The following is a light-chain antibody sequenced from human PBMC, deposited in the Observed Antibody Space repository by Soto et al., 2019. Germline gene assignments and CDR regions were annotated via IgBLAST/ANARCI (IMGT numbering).Light chain of an antibody. J-gene: IGKJ1*01. CDR1: HSVSSYY. CDR2: DVS. CDR3: QQYCLSPT. Sequence: EIGLTQSPGTLSLSPGERATLSGRSSHSVSSYYLAWYQQKPGQAPRLLIYDVSSRATGSPDGFSGRWSGTNFSLPISRLEPVDFAVYYCQQYCLSPTFGQGTKV. V-gene: IGKV3-20*01.